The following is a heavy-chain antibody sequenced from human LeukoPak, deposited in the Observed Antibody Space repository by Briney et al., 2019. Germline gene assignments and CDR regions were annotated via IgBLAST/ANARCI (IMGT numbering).Heavy chain of an antibody. CDR2: INPSGGST. D-gene: IGHD5-18*01. J-gene: IGHJ4*02. V-gene: IGHV1-46*01. CDR3: ARDRSVDTALDY. Sequence: GASVKVSCKASGYTFTSYYMHWVRKAPGQGLEWMGIINPSGGSTSYAQKFQGRVTMTRDTSTSTVYMELSSLRSEDTAVYYRARDRSVDTALDYWGQGTLVTVSS. CDR1: GYTFTSYY.